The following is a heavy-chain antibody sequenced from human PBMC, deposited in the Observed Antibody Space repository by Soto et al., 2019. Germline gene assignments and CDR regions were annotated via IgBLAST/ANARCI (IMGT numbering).Heavy chain of an antibody. Sequence: PSETLSLTCTVSGGSISSSSYYWGWIRQPPGKGLEWIGSVYYGGSTYYNPSLKSRVTISVETSKSQFSLKLSSVTAADTAVYYCAGGDYYHSSGYYFYYYTMDFWRQGTTVTVS. CDR3: AGGDYYHSSGYYFYYYTMDF. CDR1: GGSISSSSYY. J-gene: IGHJ6*02. V-gene: IGHV4-39*01. D-gene: IGHD3-22*01. CDR2: VYYGGST.